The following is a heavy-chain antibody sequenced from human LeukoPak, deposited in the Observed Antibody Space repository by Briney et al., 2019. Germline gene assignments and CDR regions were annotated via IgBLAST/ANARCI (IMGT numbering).Heavy chain of an antibody. V-gene: IGHV3-9*01. CDR1: GFTFDDYA. CDR2: ISWNSGSI. CDR3: ARENYYDSLGAFDI. Sequence: GGSLRLPCAASGFTFDDYAMHWVRQAAGKGLEWVSGISWNSGSIAYADSVKGRFTISRDNGKKSLYLQMISLRAEDTAVYYCARENYYDSLGAFDIWGQGTMVTVSS. D-gene: IGHD3-22*01. J-gene: IGHJ3*02.